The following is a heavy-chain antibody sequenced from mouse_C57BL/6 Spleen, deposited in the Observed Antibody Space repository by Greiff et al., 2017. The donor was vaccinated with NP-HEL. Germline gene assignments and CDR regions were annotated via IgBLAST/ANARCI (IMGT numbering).Heavy chain of an antibody. D-gene: IGHD1-2*01. V-gene: IGHV1-18*01. Sequence: EVQLQQSGPELVKPGASVKIPCKASGYTFTDYNMDWVKQSHGKSLEWIGDINPNNGGTIYNQKFKGKATLTVDKSSSTAYMELRSLTSEDTAVYYCARIIYGLLHWYFDGWGTGTTVTVSS. CDR3: ARIIYGLLHWYFDG. CDR1: GYTFTDYN. J-gene: IGHJ1*03. CDR2: INPNNGGT.